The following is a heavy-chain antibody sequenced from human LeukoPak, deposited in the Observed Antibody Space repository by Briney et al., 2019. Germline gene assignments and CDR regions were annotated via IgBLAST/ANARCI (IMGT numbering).Heavy chain of an antibody. CDR3: ARVRDGYSHAPFDY. D-gene: IGHD5-24*01. J-gene: IGHJ4*02. V-gene: IGHV4-59*01. Sequence: SETLSLTCTVSGGSISSYYWSWIRQPPGKGLEWIGYIYYSGSTNYNPSLESRVTISVDTSKNQFSLKLSSVTAADTAVYYCARVRDGYSHAPFDYWGQGTLVTVSS. CDR1: GGSISSYY. CDR2: IYYSGST.